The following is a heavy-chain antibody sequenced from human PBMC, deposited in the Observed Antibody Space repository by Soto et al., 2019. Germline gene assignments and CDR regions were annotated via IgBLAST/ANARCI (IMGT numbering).Heavy chain of an antibody. J-gene: IGHJ6*02. CDR2: IVVGSGNT. V-gene: IGHV1-58*01. D-gene: IGHD6-13*01. Sequence: GASVKASCKAPGFTFTISAVQWVRQARGQRLELIGWIVVGSGNTNYAQKFQERVTITRDMSTSTAYMELSSLRSEDTAVYYCAAPGIAASFYYYYGMDVWGQGTTVTVSS. CDR1: GFTFTISA. CDR3: AAPGIAASFYYYYGMDV.